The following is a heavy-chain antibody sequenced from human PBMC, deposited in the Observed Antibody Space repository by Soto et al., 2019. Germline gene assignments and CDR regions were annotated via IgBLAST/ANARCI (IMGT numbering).Heavy chain of an antibody. CDR3: AKGRGNAPVSAWFDP. CDR1: GFTFSSYA. V-gene: IGHV3-23*01. Sequence: HPGGSLRISCAASGFTFSSYAMSWVRKAPGKGLEWVSAISGSGGGTYYADSVKGRFTISRDNSKNTLYLQMNSLRAEDTAVYYCAKGRGNAPVSAWFDPWVQGTLVTGFS. CDR2: ISGSGGGT. D-gene: IGHD3-10*01. J-gene: IGHJ5*02.